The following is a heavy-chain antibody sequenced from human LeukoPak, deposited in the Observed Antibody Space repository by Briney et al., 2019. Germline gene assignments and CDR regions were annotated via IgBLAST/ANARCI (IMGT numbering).Heavy chain of an antibody. V-gene: IGHV3-30-3*01. CDR3: ATDPATVGITTRDF. D-gene: IGHD1-26*01. J-gene: IGHJ4*02. Sequence: PGGSLRLSCAASGFTFSSYAMHWVRQAPGKGLEWVAVISYDGSNKYYADFVKGRFTISRDNSKSTLYLQMNSLRAEDTAVYYCATDPATVGITTRDFWGQGTLVTVSS. CDR2: ISYDGSNK. CDR1: GFTFSSYA.